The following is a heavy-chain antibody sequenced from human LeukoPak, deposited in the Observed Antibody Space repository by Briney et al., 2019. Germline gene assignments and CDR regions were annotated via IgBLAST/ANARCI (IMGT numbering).Heavy chain of an antibody. D-gene: IGHD3-3*01. CDR1: GFTFSNYW. V-gene: IGHV3-7*01. Sequence: GGSLRLSCEASGFTFSNYWMSWVRQAPGKGLEWVANIKQDGSEKYYVDSVKGRFTISRDNAKNSLYLQMNSLRAEDTAVYYCARVAGITSLLGYWGQGTLVTVSS. J-gene: IGHJ4*02. CDR3: ARVAGITSLLGY. CDR2: IKQDGSEK.